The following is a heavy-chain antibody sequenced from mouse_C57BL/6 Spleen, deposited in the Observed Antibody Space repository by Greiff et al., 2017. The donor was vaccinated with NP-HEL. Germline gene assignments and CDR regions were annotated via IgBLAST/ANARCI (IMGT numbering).Heavy chain of an antibody. V-gene: IGHV1-59*01. CDR1: GYTFTSYW. CDR2: IDPSDSYT. CDR3: ASFIYYGNYDYAMDY. D-gene: IGHD2-1*01. Sequence: QVQLQQPGAELVRPGTSVKLSCKASGYTFTSYWMHWVKQRPGQGLEWIGVIDPSDSYTNYNQKFKGKATLTVDTSSSTAYMQLSSLTSEDSAVYYCASFIYYGNYDYAMDYWGQGTSVTVSS. J-gene: IGHJ4*01.